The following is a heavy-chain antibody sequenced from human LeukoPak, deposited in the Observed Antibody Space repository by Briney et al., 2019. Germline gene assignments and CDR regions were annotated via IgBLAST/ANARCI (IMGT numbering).Heavy chain of an antibody. CDR1: GFSFSSYA. D-gene: IGHD6-19*01. CDR2: ISGSGDST. J-gene: IGHJ6*03. Sequence: GGSLRLSCAASGFSFSSYAMSWVRQAPGKGLEWVSGISGSGDSTYYADSVKGRFTISRDNSKNTLYLQMNSLRAEDTAVYYCARGHWVSSGWFYYYYYYMDVWGKGTTVTISS. V-gene: IGHV3-23*01. CDR3: ARGHWVSSGWFYYYYYYMDV.